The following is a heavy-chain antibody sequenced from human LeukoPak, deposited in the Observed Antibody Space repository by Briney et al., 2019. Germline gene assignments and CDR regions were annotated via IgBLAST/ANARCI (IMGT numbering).Heavy chain of an antibody. D-gene: IGHD2-15*01. CDR3: ARVSEGVSGGSSNYYYYYYMDV. V-gene: IGHV1-2*02. CDR1: GYTFTGYY. CDR2: INPNSGGT. J-gene: IGHJ6*03. Sequence: ASVKVSCKASGYTFTGYYMHWVRQAPGQGLEWMGWINPNSGGTNYAQKFQGRVTMTRDTSISTAYMELSRLRSDDTAVYYCARVSEGVSGGSSNYYYYYYMDVWGKGTTVTVSS.